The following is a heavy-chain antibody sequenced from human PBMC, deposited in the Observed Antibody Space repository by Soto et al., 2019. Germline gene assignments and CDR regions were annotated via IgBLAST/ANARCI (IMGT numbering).Heavy chain of an antibody. V-gene: IGHV3-21*01. CDR3: ARAGSEMAPLFDY. J-gene: IGHJ4*02. D-gene: IGHD3-10*01. CDR1: GFTFGTYT. CDR2: ISSSSSFI. Sequence: VGSLRLSCAASGFTFGTYTMNWVRQAPGKGLEWVSSISSSSSFINYADSVRGRFTISRDNSQNSLYLQMSSLRAEDTAVYYCARAGSEMAPLFDYWGQGTLVTVSS.